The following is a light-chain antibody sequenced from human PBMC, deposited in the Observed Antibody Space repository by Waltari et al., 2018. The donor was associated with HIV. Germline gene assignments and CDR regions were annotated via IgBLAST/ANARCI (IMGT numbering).Light chain of an antibody. V-gene: IGKV3-15*01. Sequence: EIVITQSPATLSLSPGESATLSCRASQRVIGNLAWYQQKPGQAPRLLIYGASRRATGIPARFSGSGSGTEFSLTISSLQSEDFAVYYCQQYNDWLSWTFGQGTKVEMK. J-gene: IGKJ1*01. CDR3: QQYNDWLSWT. CDR1: QRVIGN. CDR2: GAS.